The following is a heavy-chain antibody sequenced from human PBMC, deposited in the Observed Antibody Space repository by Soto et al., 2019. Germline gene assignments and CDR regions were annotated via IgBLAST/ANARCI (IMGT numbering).Heavy chain of an antibody. CDR2: TRNKANSYTT. D-gene: IGHD2-2*03. V-gene: IGHV3-72*01. Sequence: GGSLRLSCRASGFTFGDYAMDRVRQAPGKGLEWVGRTRNKANSYTTEYAASVKGRFTISRDDSKNSLYLQMNSLKTEDTAVYYCVVLDIVVVPAANPPLDYFEFLDYWGQGTLVTVSS. CDR1: GFTFGDYA. J-gene: IGHJ4*02. CDR3: VVLDIVVVPAANPPLDYFEFLDY.